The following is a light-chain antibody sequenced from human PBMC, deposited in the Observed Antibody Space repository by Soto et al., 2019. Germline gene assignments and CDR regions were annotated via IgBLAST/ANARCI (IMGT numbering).Light chain of an antibody. CDR2: EVI. J-gene: IGLJ2*01. V-gene: IGLV2-14*01. CDR3: SSYARTSSLAV. CDR1: SSDVGGYNH. Sequence: QSALTQPASVSGSPGQSITISCTGTSSDVGGYNHVSWYQQHPGKGPKLLIYEVIYRPSGISDRFSASKSGNTASLTISGLRAEDEADYFCSSYARTSSLAVFGGGTKVTVL.